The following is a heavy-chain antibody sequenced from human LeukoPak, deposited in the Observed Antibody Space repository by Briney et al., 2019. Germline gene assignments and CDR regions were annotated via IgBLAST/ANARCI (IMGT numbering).Heavy chain of an antibody. CDR2: INYHSQPT. V-gene: IGHV3-48*01. D-gene: IGHD2-21*02. Sequence: GGSLRFSCTASGFTFSTFHMHWVRQAPGRGLEWVSYINYHSQPTYYADSVKGRFTISRDNAKSSLYLQLNDLRAEDTAVYYCARRYSGDSPLDYWGQGTLVTVSS. CDR3: ARRYSGDSPLDY. CDR1: GFTFSTFH. J-gene: IGHJ4*02.